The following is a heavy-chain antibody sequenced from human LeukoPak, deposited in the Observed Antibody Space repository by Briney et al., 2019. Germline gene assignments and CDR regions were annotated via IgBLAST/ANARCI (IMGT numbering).Heavy chain of an antibody. V-gene: IGHV3-48*04. CDR3: AELGITMIGGV. D-gene: IGHD3-10*02. Sequence: PGESLRLSCVASGFTFNTYNMNWVRQAPGKGLEWVSYISSSGSTIYYADSVKGRFTISRDNAKNSLCLQMNSLRAEDTAVYYCAELGITMIGGVWGKGTTVTISS. CDR2: ISSSGSTI. CDR1: GFTFNTYN. J-gene: IGHJ6*04.